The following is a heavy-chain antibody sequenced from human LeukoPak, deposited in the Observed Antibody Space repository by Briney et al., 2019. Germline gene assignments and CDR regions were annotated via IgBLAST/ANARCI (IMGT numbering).Heavy chain of an antibody. J-gene: IGHJ4*02. CDR1: GFTFSSHG. CDR2: IWYDGSHR. V-gene: IGHV3-33*01. D-gene: IGHD5-24*01. CDR3: VRDNAAADGALDY. Sequence: GRSLRLSCVASGFTFSSHGMHWVRQAPGKGLEWVAVIWYDGSHRYYPDSVKGRFTISRDNSRNTLFLQMDSLRVDDTAVYYCVRDNAAADGALDYWGQGSLVTVSS.